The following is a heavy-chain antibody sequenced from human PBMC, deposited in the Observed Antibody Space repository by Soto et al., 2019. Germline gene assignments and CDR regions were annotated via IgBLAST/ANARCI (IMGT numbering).Heavy chain of an antibody. CDR3: ARDGAFGGVIVQYYFDY. CDR1: GFTFSSYG. Sequence: QVQLVESGGGVVQPGRSLRLSCAASGFTFSSYGMHWVRQAPGKGLEWVAVIWYDGSNKYYADSVKGRFTISRDNSKNTLYLQMNSLRADDTAVYYGARDGAFGGVIVQYYFDYWGQGTLVTVSS. V-gene: IGHV3-33*01. D-gene: IGHD3-16*02. CDR2: IWYDGSNK. J-gene: IGHJ4*02.